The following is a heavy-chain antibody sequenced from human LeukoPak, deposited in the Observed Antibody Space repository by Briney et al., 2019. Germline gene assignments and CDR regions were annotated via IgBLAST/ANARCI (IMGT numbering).Heavy chain of an antibody. CDR2: INHSGST. V-gene: IGHV4-34*01. D-gene: IGHD3-10*01. J-gene: IGHJ4*02. CDR1: GGSFSGYY. Sequence: SETLSLTCAVYGGSFSGYYWSWIRQPPGKGLEWIGEINHSGSTNYNPSLKSRVTISVDTSKNQFSLKLSSVTAADTAVYYCARGRVVRGVLGYWGQGTLVTVSS. CDR3: ARGRVVRGVLGY.